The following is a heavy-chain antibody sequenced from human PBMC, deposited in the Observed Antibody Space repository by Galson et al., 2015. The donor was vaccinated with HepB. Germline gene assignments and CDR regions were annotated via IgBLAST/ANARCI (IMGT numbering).Heavy chain of an antibody. J-gene: IGHJ6*02. CDR3: TTAYCGGDCYPGDYYYGMDV. CDR1: GFTFSNAW. V-gene: IGHV3-15*01. D-gene: IGHD2-21*02. CDR2: IKSKTDGGTT. Sequence: SLRLSCAASGFTFSNAWMGWVRQAPGKGLEWVGRIKSKTDGGTTDYAAPVKGRFTISRDDSKNTLYLQMNSLKTEDTAVYYCTTAYCGGDCYPGDYYYGMDVWGQATTVTVS.